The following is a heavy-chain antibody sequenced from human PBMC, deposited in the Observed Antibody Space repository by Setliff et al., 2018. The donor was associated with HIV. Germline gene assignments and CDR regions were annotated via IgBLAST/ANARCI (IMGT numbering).Heavy chain of an antibody. V-gene: IGHV4-59*06. D-gene: IGHD6-19*01. Sequence: PSETLSLTCTVSGGSISSYYWSWIRQSPGKGLEWIGYIYYSGSSYYNPSLQSRITMSVETSMNQFSLRLTSVTAADTAIYYCARTIQPSSSPFDFWGQGRLVTVSS. CDR1: GGSISSYY. J-gene: IGHJ4*02. CDR2: IYYSGSS. CDR3: ARTIQPSSSPFDF.